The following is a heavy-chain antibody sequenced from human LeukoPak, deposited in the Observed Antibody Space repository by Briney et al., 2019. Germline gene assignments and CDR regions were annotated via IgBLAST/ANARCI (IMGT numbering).Heavy chain of an antibody. V-gene: IGHV4-34*01. CDR3: ARLSGERGDV. CDR2: INHSGST. Sequence: PSETLSLTCAVYGGSFSGYYWSWIRQPPGKGLEWIGEINHSGSTNYNPSLKSRVTISVDTSKNQFSLKLSSVTAADTAVYYCARLSGERGDVWGQGTTVTVSS. J-gene: IGHJ6*02. D-gene: IGHD3-10*01. CDR1: GGSFSGYY.